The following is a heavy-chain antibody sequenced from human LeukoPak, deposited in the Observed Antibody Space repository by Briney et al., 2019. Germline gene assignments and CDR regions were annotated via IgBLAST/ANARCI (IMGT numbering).Heavy chain of an antibody. CDR3: AKAFRITMVRGGFDY. Sequence: PGGSLRLSCVASGFTFSNYAMSWVRQAPGKGLEWVSGISWNSGSIAYADSVKGRFTISRDNAKNSLYLQMNSLRAEDTALYYCAKAFRITMVRGGFDYWGQGALVTVSS. J-gene: IGHJ4*02. CDR1: GFTFSNYA. D-gene: IGHD3-10*01. V-gene: IGHV3-9*01. CDR2: ISWNSGSI.